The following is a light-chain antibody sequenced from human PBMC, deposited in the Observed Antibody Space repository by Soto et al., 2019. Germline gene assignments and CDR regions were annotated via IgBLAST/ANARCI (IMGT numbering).Light chain of an antibody. V-gene: IGKV3-15*01. CDR1: QSIGSN. CDR3: QQYNSWPPWT. J-gene: IGKJ1*01. CDR2: AAS. Sequence: EIVMTQSPATLSVSPGERVTLSCRASQSIGSNLAWYQHKPGQAPRLLIYAASTRATGIPARFSGSRSGTEFTLTISRLQSDDLAFYSCQQYNSWPPWTFGPGTKVEIK.